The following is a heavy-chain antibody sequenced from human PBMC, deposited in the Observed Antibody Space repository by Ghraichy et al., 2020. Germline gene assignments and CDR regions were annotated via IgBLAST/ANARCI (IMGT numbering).Heavy chain of an antibody. J-gene: IGHJ2*01. V-gene: IGHV3-48*01. CDR3: ARLPLPRRAAVGDWYFDL. D-gene: IGHD6-13*01. CDR1: GFSFSDYS. CDR2: ITGSSITI. Sequence: GESLRLSCEGSGFSFSDYSMIWVRLTPWKALEWVSYITGSSITIFYTDSVKGRFTISRDNAKNSLYLQMNSLRAEDTAVYYCARLPLPRRAAVGDWYFDLWGRGTLVTVSS.